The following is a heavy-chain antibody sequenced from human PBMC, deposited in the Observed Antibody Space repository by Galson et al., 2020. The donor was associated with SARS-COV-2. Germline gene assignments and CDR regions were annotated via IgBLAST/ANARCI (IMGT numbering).Heavy chain of an antibody. CDR2: ISSMNGETK. V-gene: IGHV3-48*02. CDR1: GLSFRSYS. J-gene: IGHJ5*02. Sequence: GESLKISCVASGLSFRSYSVNWVRQAPGKGPEWVSYISSMNGETKSYADSVKGRFTISRDNVRNSVLLQMNSLRDEDTAIYYCTKGALFDPWGQGTRVVVSS. CDR3: TKGALFDP.